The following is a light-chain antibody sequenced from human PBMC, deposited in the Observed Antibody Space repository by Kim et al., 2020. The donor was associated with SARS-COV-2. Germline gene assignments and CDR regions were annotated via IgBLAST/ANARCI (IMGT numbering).Light chain of an antibody. Sequence: GQGVHISCSGSSSNIGSNYVYWYQQLPGTAPKLLIYSNNQRPSGVPDRFSGSKSGTSASLAISGLRSEDEADYYCAAWDDSLSGWVFGGGTQLTVL. V-gene: IGLV1-47*02. CDR2: SNN. CDR1: SSNIGSNY. CDR3: AAWDDSLSGWV. J-gene: IGLJ3*02.